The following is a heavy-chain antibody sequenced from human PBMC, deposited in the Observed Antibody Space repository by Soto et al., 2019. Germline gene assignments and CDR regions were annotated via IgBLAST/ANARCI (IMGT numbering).Heavy chain of an antibody. J-gene: IGHJ4*02. CDR2: ISGSGGST. V-gene: IGHV3-23*01. CDR1: GFTFSSYA. Sequence: EVQLLESGGGLVQPGGSLRLSCAASGFTFSSYAMSWVRQAPGKGLEWVSAISGSGGSTYYADSVKCRFTISRDNSKNTLYLQMNSLRAEDTAVYYCAKDYPYDFWSGYHFDYWGQGTLVTVSS. CDR3: AKDYPYDFWSGYHFDY. D-gene: IGHD3-3*01.